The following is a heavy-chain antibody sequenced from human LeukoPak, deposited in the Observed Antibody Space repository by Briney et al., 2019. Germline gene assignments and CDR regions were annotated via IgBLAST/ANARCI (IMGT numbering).Heavy chain of an antibody. Sequence: SETLSLTCTVSGGSISSYYWSWIRQPPGKGLDWIGFIYHNGRTDYNPSLKSRVTISADTSKNQFSLRLSSVTAADTAVYYCASRKLGNDYWGQGTLATVSS. CDR2: IYHNGRT. V-gene: IGHV4-59*01. J-gene: IGHJ4*02. CDR1: GGSISSYY. CDR3: ASRKLGNDY. D-gene: IGHD7-27*01.